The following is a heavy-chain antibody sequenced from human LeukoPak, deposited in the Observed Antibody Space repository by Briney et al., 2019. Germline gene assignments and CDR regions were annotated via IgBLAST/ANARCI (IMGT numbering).Heavy chain of an antibody. D-gene: IGHD3-9*01. CDR2: IYYSGST. CDR1: GGSISSYY. V-gene: IGHV4-59*01. J-gene: IGHJ4*02. CDR3: ARGSIKNFDY. Sequence: PSETLSVTCTVSGGSISSYYWSWIRQPPGKGLEWIGYIYYSGSTNYNPSLKSRVTISVDTSKNQFSLKLSSVTAADTAVYYCARGSIKNFDYWGQGTLVTLSS.